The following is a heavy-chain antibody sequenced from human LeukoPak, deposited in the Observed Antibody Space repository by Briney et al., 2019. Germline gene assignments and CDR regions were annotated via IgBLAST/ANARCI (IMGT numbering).Heavy chain of an antibody. Sequence: TGGSLRRSCAASGFTFSGSAMHWVRQASGKGLEWVGRIRSKANSYATAYAASVKGRFTISRDDSKNTAYLQMNSLKTEDTAVYYCTTFPRMWSGYSPSGDYWGQGTLVTVSS. D-gene: IGHD2-21*01. J-gene: IGHJ4*02. CDR2: IRSKANSYAT. V-gene: IGHV3-73*01. CDR3: TTFPRMWSGYSPSGDY. CDR1: GFTFSGSA.